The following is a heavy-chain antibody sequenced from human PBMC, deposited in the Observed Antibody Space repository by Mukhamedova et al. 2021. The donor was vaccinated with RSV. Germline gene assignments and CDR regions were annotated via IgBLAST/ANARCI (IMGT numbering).Heavy chain of an antibody. CDR2: IYYEGTT. J-gene: IGHJ4*01. D-gene: IGHD3-10*01. CDR3: GRVAGGYIDY. Sequence: VSGDSISTGYFFYSWVRQPPGKGLEWMGYIYYEGTTTYNASLKSRVRLSVDTSKNRFSLSLRSVTVADTAVYYCGRVAGGYIDYWG. V-gene: IGHV4-30-4*01. CDR1: GDSISTGYFF.